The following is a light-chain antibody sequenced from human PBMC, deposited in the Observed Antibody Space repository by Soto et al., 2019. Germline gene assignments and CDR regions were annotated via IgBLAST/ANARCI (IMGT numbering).Light chain of an antibody. CDR1: SSDVGGYNY. J-gene: IGLJ2*01. CDR2: DVS. CDR3: SSYTSSSTLVV. V-gene: IGLV2-14*01. Sequence: QSALTQPASVSGSPGQSITISCTGTSSDVGGYNYVSWYQQHPGKAPKLMIYDVSNRPSGVSNRFSGSKSGNTASVTISGLQAEDEADYYCSSYTSSSTLVVFGGGTKLPVL.